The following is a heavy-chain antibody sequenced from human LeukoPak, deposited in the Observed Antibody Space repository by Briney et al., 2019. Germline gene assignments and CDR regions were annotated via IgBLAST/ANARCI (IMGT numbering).Heavy chain of an antibody. J-gene: IGHJ4*02. V-gene: IGHV4-59*01. D-gene: IGHD2-15*01. CDR3: ARGRTANMNGRGFDY. CDR1: GGSISSYY. CDR2: IYYSGST. Sequence: SETLSLTCTVSGGSISSYYWSWIRQPPGKGLEWIGYIYYSGSTNYNPSLKSRVTISVDTSKNQFSLKLSSVTAADTAVYYCARGRTANMNGRGFDYWGQGTLVTVSS.